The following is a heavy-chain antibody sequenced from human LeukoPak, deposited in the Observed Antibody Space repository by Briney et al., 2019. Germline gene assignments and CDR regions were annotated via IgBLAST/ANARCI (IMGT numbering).Heavy chain of an antibody. D-gene: IGHD3-9*01. CDR2: IYPGDSDT. J-gene: IGHJ3*02. CDR3: ARFGYYDILTGYYNI. CDR1: GYSFTSYW. V-gene: IGHV5-51*01. Sequence: GESLKISCKGSGYSFTSYWIGWVRQMPGKGLEWMGIIYPGDSDTRYSPSFQGQVTISADKSISTAYLQSSSLKASDTAMYYCARFGYYDILTGYYNIWGQGTMVTVSS.